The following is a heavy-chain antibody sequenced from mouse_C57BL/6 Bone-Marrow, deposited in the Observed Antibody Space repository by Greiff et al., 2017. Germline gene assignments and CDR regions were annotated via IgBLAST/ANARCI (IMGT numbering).Heavy chain of an antibody. CDR1: GYTFTSYW. Sequence: VQLQQPGAELVRPGSSVKLSCKASGYTFTSYWMDWVKQRPGQDLEWIGNIYPSDSETHYNQKFKDKATLTVDKSSSTAYMQLSSLTSEDSAVYYCARSDYGNYYYWGQGTTLTVSS. V-gene: IGHV1-61*01. D-gene: IGHD2-1*01. CDR2: IYPSDSET. CDR3: ARSDYGNYYY. J-gene: IGHJ2*01.